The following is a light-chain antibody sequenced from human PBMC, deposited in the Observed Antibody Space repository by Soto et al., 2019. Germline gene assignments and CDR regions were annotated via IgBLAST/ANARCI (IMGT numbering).Light chain of an antibody. CDR3: QQRNNWPLT. J-gene: IGKJ5*01. Sequence: EIVLTQSPGTLSLSPGERATLSCRASQSVSYNSLAWYQQKPGQAPRLLIYGASSRATGIPDRFSRSGSGTDFPLTISRLEPEDFAVFYCQQRNNWPLTFGQGTRLEIK. CDR2: GAS. CDR1: QSVSYNS. V-gene: IGKV3D-20*02.